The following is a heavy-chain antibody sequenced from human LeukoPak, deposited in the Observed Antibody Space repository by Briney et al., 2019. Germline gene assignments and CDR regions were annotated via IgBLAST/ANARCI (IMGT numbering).Heavy chain of an antibody. CDR3: AREDSSNYFDY. D-gene: IGHD6-13*01. Sequence: ASVKVSCKASGYTFTSYYMHWVRQAPGQGLEWMGIINPSGGGTSYAQKFQGRVTMTRDTSTSTVYMELSSLRSEDTAVYYYAREDSSNYFDYWGQGTLVTVSS. V-gene: IGHV1-46*01. CDR2: INPSGGGT. J-gene: IGHJ4*02. CDR1: GYTFTSYY.